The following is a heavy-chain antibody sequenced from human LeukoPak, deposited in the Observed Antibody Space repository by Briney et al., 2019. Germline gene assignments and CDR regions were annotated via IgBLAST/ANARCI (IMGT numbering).Heavy chain of an antibody. V-gene: IGHV3-21*06. CDR1: GFTFSSYS. J-gene: IGHJ3*02. CDR2: ISSGSTYM. CDR3: GRIGGRSKAAKGDAFDI. Sequence: GGSLRLSCATSGFTFSSYSMNWVRQAPGKGLEWVSSISSGSTYMYYADSVKGRFTISRDNAQNFVYLQMNSLRAEDTAVYYCGRIGGRSKAAKGDAFDIWGQGTMVTVSS. D-gene: IGHD6-6*01.